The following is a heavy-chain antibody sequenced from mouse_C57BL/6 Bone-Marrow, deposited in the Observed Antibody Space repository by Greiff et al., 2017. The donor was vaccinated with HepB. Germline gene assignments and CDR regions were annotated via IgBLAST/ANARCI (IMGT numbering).Heavy chain of an antibody. CDR3: VRDTLFGDGSSYGAY. CDR1: GFTFNTYA. D-gene: IGHD1-1*01. V-gene: IGHV10-3*01. J-gene: IGHJ3*01. CDR2: IRSKSSNYAT. Sequence: EVQRVESGGGLVQPKGSLKLSCAASGFTFNTYAMHWVRQAPGKGLEWVARIRSKSSNYATYYADSVKDRFTISRDDSQSMLYLQMNNLKTEDTAMYYCVRDTLFGDGSSYGAYWGQGTLVTVSA.